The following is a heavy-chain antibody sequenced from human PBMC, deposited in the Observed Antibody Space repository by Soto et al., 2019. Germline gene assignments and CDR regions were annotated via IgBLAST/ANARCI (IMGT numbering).Heavy chain of an antibody. V-gene: IGHV4-39*01. CDR1: GGSISGSNYY. CDR3: ARLGVIKVREKWFDR. CDR2: IHYHGTT. J-gene: IGHJ5*02. D-gene: IGHD3-10*01. Sequence: QLQLQESGPRLVKPSETLSLTCKVSGGSISGSNYYWGWIRQPPGKGLEWIGIIHYHGTTYYNPYLNSRVTLYVDTPNNQSSLNVNSVTAADTATYYCARLGVIKVREKWFDRWCQGTLFTGSS.